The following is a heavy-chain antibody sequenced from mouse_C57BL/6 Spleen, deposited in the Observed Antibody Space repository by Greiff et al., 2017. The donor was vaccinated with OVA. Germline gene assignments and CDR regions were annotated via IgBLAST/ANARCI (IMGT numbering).Heavy chain of an antibody. CDR1: GYTFTSYW. CDR2: IDPSDSYT. D-gene: IGHD4-1*01. J-gene: IGHJ1*03. CDR3: ARPANWDRYFDV. V-gene: IGHV1-50*01. Sequence: QVQLQQPGAELVKPGASVKLSCKASGYTFTSYWMQWVKQRPGQGLEWIGEIDPSDSYTNYNQKFKGKATLTVDTSSSTAYMQLSSLTSEDSAVYYCARPANWDRYFDVWGTGTTVTVSS.